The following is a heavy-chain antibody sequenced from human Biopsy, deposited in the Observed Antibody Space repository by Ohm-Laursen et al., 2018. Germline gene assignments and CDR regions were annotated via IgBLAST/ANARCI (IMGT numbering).Heavy chain of an antibody. CDR1: GESFNGYY. J-gene: IGHJ6*02. D-gene: IGHD3-22*01. CDR3: VRGVDYYDPYHYYALDV. V-gene: IGHV4-34*01. CDR2: INHSGRT. Sequence: SQALSLTCAVYGESFNGYYWSWIRQTPGKGLEWLGEINHSGRTNYNPSLKSRVTISVDTSKTQFSLKVRSVTAADTAVYYCVRGVDYYDPYHYYALDVWGQGTTVTVSS.